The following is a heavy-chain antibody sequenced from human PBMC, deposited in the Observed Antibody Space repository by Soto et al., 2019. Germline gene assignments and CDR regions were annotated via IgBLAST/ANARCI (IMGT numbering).Heavy chain of an antibody. CDR3: ARETPGQIDIVVVPAARGRYGMDV. CDR2: IIPIFGTA. CDR1: GGTFSSYA. V-gene: IGHV1-69*01. Sequence: QVQLVQSGAEVKKPGSSVKVSCKASGGTFSSYAISWVRQAPGQGLEWMGGIIPIFGTANYAQKFQGRVTITADESTSTAYRELSSLRSEDTAVYYCARETPGQIDIVVVPAARGRYGMDVWGQGTTVTVSS. J-gene: IGHJ6*02. D-gene: IGHD2-2*01.